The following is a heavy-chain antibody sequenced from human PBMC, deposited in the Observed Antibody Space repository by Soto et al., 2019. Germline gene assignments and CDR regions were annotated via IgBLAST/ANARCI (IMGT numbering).Heavy chain of an antibody. J-gene: IGHJ4*02. V-gene: IGHV3-23*01. CDR1: GFTFSSYA. Sequence: EVQLLESGGGLVQPGGSLRLSCAASGFTFSSYAMNWVRQAPGKGLEWVSTISSSGDRTYYADSEKGRFTISRDNSKNTLYLQVNSLRADDTAVYYCAKSNLYCSGTSCYVFDFWGQGTLVTVSS. D-gene: IGHD2-2*01. CDR2: ISSSGDRT. CDR3: AKSNLYCSGTSCYVFDF.